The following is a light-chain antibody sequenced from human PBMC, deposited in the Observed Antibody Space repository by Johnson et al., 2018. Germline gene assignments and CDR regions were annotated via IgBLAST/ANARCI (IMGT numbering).Light chain of an antibody. Sequence: QSVLTQPPSVSAAPGQKVTISCSGSSSNIGNNYVSWYQQLPGTAPKLLIYENNKRPSGIPDRVSGSMSGTSATLGITGLQTGDEADYYCGTWDSSLSAGNVFGTGTKVTVL. J-gene: IGLJ1*01. CDR2: ENN. CDR3: GTWDSSLSAGNV. V-gene: IGLV1-51*02. CDR1: SSNIGNNY.